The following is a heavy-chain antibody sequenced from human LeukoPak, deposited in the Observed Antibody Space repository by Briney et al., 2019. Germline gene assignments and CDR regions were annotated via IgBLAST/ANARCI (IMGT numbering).Heavy chain of an antibody. CDR3: ARQQDTTAPWN. CDR2: LYSGGNT. Sequence: PGGSLRLSCAASGVTVSSNYMNWVRQAPGKGLEWVSILYSGGNTYYADSVKGRFTISRDNSKNTLYLQMNSLRAEDTAVSYCARQQDTTAPWNWGPGTLVTVSS. CDR1: GVTVSSNY. J-gene: IGHJ4*02. V-gene: IGHV3-66*04. D-gene: IGHD5-18*01.